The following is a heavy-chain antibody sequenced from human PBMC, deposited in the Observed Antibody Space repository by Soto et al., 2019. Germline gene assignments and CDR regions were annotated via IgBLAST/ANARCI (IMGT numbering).Heavy chain of an antibody. V-gene: IGHV3-30-3*01. CDR1: GFTFSSYA. Sequence: QVQLVESGGGLVQPGRSLRLSCAASGFTFSSYAMHWVRQAPGKGLEWVAVISYDGSNKYYADSVKGRFTISRDNSKNTLYLQMNSLRAEDTAVYYCARGIRFLEWLLPADWGQGNLVTVSS. D-gene: IGHD3-3*01. CDR3: ARGIRFLEWLLPAD. CDR2: ISYDGSNK. J-gene: IGHJ4*02.